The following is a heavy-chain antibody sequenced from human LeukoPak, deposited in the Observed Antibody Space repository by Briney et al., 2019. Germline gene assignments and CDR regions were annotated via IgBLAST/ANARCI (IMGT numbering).Heavy chain of an antibody. Sequence: ASVKVSCRASGYTFTSYGISWVRQAPGQGLEWMGWISAYNGNTNYAQKLQGRVTMTTDTSTSTAYMELRSLRSDDTALYYCARGGRYSSSWIDNWFDPWGQGTLVTVSS. J-gene: IGHJ5*02. CDR3: ARGGRYSSSWIDNWFDP. V-gene: IGHV1-18*01. D-gene: IGHD6-13*01. CDR1: GYTFTSYG. CDR2: ISAYNGNT.